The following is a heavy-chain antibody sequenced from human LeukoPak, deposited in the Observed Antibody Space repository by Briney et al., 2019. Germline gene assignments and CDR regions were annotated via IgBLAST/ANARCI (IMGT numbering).Heavy chain of an antibody. Sequence: GGSLRLSCAASGFTLSSYAMHWVRQAPGKGLEWVAVISYDGSNKYYADSVKGRFTISRDNSKNTLYLQMNSLRAEDTAVYYCARDLVVGATDYWGQGTLVTVSS. V-gene: IGHV3-30-3*01. CDR1: GFTLSSYA. J-gene: IGHJ4*02. D-gene: IGHD1-26*01. CDR2: ISYDGSNK. CDR3: ARDLVVGATDY.